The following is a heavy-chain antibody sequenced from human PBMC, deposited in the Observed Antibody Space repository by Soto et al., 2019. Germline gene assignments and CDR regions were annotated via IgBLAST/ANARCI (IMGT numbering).Heavy chain of an antibody. CDR2: ISTHNGNT. Sequence: QVQLVQSGAEVKKPGASVKVSCKASGYTFTSYGISWVRQAPGQGLEWMGWISTHNGNTNYAQKLQGRVTMTTDTYTSIAYMELRSLRSDDTAVYYCERGHPSYSDSSGYYKYFDSWGQGTLVTVSS. CDR1: GYTFTSYG. J-gene: IGHJ4*02. D-gene: IGHD3-22*01. CDR3: ERGHPSYSDSSGYYKYFDS. V-gene: IGHV1-18*01.